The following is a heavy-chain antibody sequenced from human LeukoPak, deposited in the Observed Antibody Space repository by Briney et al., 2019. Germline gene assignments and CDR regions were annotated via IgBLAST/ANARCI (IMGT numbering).Heavy chain of an antibody. CDR2: IWYDGNNK. CDR3: VKEGIGALTGTDHS. CDR1: GFTFSSYG. Sequence: GGSLRLSCAASGFTFSSYGMHWVRQAPGKGLEWVAVIWYDGNNKYYADSVKGRFTISRGNAKATVYLQIDSLRADDTALYYCVKEGIGALTGTDHSWGQGTPVTVSS. J-gene: IGHJ4*02. V-gene: IGHV3-33*06. D-gene: IGHD6-19*01.